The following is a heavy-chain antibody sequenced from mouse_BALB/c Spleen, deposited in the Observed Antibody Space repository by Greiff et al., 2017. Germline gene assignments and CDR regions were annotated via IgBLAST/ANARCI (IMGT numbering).Heavy chain of an antibody. CDR1: GFTFSSYT. V-gene: IGHV5-6-4*01. Sequence: EVQLVESGGGLVKPGGSLKLSCAASGFTFSSYTMSWVRQTPEKRLEWVATISSGGSYTYYPDSVKGRFTISRDNAKNTLYLQMSSLKSEDTAMYYCTREDTTVPYYFDYWGQGTTLTVSS. D-gene: IGHD1-1*01. CDR3: TREDTTVPYYFDY. J-gene: IGHJ2*01. CDR2: ISSGGSYT.